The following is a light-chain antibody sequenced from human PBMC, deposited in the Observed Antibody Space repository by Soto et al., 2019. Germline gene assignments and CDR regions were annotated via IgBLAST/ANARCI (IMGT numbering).Light chain of an antibody. CDR3: QQYHTGWT. Sequence: DIQMTQSPSTLSASAGDTVTITCRASESIDNWLAWYQQKPGKAPKLLLFAASTLVGGVPSRFSRRGSGTEFTSTISSLQADDFATYYCQQYHTGWTFGQGTKVEIK. CDR1: ESIDNW. CDR2: AAS. J-gene: IGKJ1*01. V-gene: IGKV1-5*01.